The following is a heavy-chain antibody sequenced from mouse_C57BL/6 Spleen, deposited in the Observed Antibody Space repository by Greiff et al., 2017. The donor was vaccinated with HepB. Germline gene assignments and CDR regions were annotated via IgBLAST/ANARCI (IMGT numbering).Heavy chain of an antibody. CDR3: ARSDSHWYFDV. Sequence: VQLQQPGAELVRPGSSVKLSCKASGYTFTSYWMHWVKQRPIQGLEWIGNIDPSDSETHYNQKFKDKATLTVDKSSSTAYMQLSSLTSEDSAVYYCARSDSHWYFDVWGTGTTVTVSS. CDR1: GYTFTSYW. J-gene: IGHJ1*03. D-gene: IGHD6-1*01. CDR2: IDPSDSET. V-gene: IGHV1-52*01.